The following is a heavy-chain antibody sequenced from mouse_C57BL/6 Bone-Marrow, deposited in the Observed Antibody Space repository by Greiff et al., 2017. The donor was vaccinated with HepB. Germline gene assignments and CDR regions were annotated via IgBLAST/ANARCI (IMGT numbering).Heavy chain of an antibody. CDR2: ISSGGDYI. D-gene: IGHD2-4*01. Sequence: EVMLVESGEGLVKPGGSLKLSCAASGFTFSSYAMSWVRQTPEKRLEWVAYISSGGDYIYYADTVKGRFTISRDNARNTLYLQMSSLKSEDTAMYYCTRDDYAGWYFDVWGTGTTVTVSS. CDR1: GFTFSSYA. V-gene: IGHV5-9-1*02. J-gene: IGHJ1*03. CDR3: TRDDYAGWYFDV.